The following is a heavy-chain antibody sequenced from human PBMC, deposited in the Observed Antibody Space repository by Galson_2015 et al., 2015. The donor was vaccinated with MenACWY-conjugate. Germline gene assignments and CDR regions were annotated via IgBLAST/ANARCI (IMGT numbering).Heavy chain of an antibody. D-gene: IGHD4-23*01. CDR2: ITPIFGTV. CDR3: AREGKSNDSGGTSADY. V-gene: IGHV1-69*06. CDR1: GGTFNTYA. Sequence: SVKVSCKASGGTFNTYAFSWVRQAPGQGLEWMGGITPIFGTVNYAQKFQGRLTITADKSTTTAYMELSSLRSEDTAVYYCAREGKSNDSGGTSADYWGKATLGTVSS. J-gene: IGHJ4*02.